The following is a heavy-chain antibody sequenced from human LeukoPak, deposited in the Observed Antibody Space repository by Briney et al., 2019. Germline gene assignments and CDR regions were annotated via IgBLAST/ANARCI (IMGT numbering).Heavy chain of an antibody. CDR1: GFTFSSYW. CDR2: INSDGSST. CDR3: ARVKWFGELWRGENWFDP. D-gene: IGHD3-10*01. J-gene: IGHJ5*02. V-gene: IGHV3-74*01. Sequence: PGGSLRLSCAASGFTFSSYWMHWVRQAPGKGLVWVSRINSDGSSTSYADSVKGRFTISRDNAKNTLYLQMNSLGAEDTAVYYCARVKWFGELWRGENWFDPWGQGTLVTVSS.